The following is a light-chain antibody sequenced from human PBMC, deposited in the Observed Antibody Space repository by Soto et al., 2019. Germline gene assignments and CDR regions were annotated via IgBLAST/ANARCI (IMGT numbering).Light chain of an antibody. J-gene: IGKJ1*01. Sequence: EIVMTQSPATLSVSPGQRATLSCRASQSVSTNLAWFQQKPGQAPRLLIYDASTRATGIPARFSGSGSGTEFTLTISSLQSEDFAVYSCQQYNNWLTFGQGTKLEIK. CDR2: DAS. V-gene: IGKV3-15*01. CDR3: QQYNNWLT. CDR1: QSVSTN.